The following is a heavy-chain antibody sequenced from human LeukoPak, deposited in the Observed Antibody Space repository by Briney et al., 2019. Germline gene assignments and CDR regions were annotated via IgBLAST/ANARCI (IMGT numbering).Heavy chain of an antibody. Sequence: GGSLRLSCAVSGFTFSSYWMNWVRQVPGKGLVWVSHINTFGTTATYADSVKGRFTISRDNANNTLYLQMNSLRVEDTAVYCCVRDNAYKFDYWGQGTLVTVSS. CDR1: GFTFSSYW. J-gene: IGHJ4*02. CDR2: INTFGTTA. V-gene: IGHV3-74*01. D-gene: IGHD5-24*01. CDR3: VRDNAYKFDY.